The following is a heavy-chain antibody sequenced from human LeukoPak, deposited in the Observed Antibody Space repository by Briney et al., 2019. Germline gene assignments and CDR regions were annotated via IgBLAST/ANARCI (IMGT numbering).Heavy chain of an antibody. V-gene: IGHV5-51*01. CDR1: GSSFTSYW. Sequence: GESLKISCKGSGSSFTSYWIGWVRQMPGKGMEGMGIIYPGDSDTSYSLSFQGDVTISDATSITTAYLQWSSLRASDSAMYYCSVGICFAPWGRGTLVTVSS. CDR2: IYPGDSDT. J-gene: IGHJ5*02. D-gene: IGHD6-13*01. CDR3: SVGICFAP.